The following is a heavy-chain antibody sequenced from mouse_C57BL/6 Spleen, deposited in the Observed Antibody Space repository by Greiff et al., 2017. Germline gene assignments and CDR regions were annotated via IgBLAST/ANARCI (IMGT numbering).Heavy chain of an antibody. Sequence: QVQLQQPGAELVMPGASVKLSCKASGYTFTSYWMHWVKQRPGQGLEWIGEIDPSDSYTNYNQKFKGKSTLTVDKSSSTAYMQLSSLTSEDSAVYYCARRETPYYVDYWGQGTTLTVSS. CDR1: GYTFTSYW. CDR2: IDPSDSYT. CDR3: ARRETPYYVDY. V-gene: IGHV1-69*01. J-gene: IGHJ2*01.